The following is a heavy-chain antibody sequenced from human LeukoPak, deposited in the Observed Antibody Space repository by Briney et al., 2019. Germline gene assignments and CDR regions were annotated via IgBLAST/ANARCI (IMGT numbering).Heavy chain of an antibody. CDR3: ARGILRDYYDSSGFYHRGGVGY. Sequence: SETLPLTCTVSGGSISSYYWSWIRQPAGRGLEWIGHIHTSGTMNYNASLKSRVRISVETSKNQFSLRLSSVTAADTAVYFCARGILRDYYDSSGFYHRGGVGYWGQGTLVTVSS. CDR1: GGSISSYY. D-gene: IGHD3-22*01. CDR2: IHTSGTM. J-gene: IGHJ4*02. V-gene: IGHV4-4*07.